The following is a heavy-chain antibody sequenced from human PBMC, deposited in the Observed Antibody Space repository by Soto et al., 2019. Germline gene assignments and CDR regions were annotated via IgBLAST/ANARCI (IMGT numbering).Heavy chain of an antibody. Sequence: PGGSLRLSCAASGFTFSSYWMSWVRPAPGKGLEWVANIKQDGSEKYYVDSVKGRFTISRDNAKNSLYLQMNSLRAEDTAVYYCASSYNMVRGVPSWFDPWGQGTLVTVSS. J-gene: IGHJ5*02. V-gene: IGHV3-7*01. CDR1: GFTFSSYW. CDR3: ASSYNMVRGVPSWFDP. D-gene: IGHD3-10*01. CDR2: IKQDGSEK.